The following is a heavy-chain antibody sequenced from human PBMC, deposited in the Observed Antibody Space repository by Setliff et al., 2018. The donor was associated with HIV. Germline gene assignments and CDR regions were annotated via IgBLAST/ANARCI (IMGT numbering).Heavy chain of an antibody. J-gene: IGHJ4*02. Sequence: SETLSLTCTVTGGSISSGGYYWSWIRQPPGKGLEWIGEINHSGSTNYNPSLKSRVTISVDTSKNQFSLKLSSVTAADTAVYYCASLITYYDFWSGYYSPIGFDYWGQGTLVTVSS. CDR3: ASLITYYDFWSGYYSPIGFDY. CDR1: GGSISSGGYY. D-gene: IGHD3-3*01. CDR2: INHSGST. V-gene: IGHV4-39*07.